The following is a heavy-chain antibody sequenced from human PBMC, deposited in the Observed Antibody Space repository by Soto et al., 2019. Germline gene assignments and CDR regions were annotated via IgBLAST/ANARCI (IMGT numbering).Heavy chain of an antibody. CDR2: IYWDDDK. Sequence: QITLNESGPTVVRPTETLTLTCRFSGFSLTTSGVGVGWIRQSPGKAPEWLALIYWDDDKRYSASLKSRLTITMVSSTIQVVLSVSDLDPTDTATYYCAHRVLRTVFGLVTTTAIYFDFWGQGTPVAVSS. V-gene: IGHV2-5*02. CDR1: GFSLTTSGVG. J-gene: IGHJ4*02. D-gene: IGHD3-3*01. CDR3: AHRVLRTVFGLVTTTAIYFDF.